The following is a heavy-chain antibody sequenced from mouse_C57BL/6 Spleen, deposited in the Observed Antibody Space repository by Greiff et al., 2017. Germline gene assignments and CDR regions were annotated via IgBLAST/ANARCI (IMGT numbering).Heavy chain of an antibody. D-gene: IGHD1-1*01. V-gene: IGHV1-82*01. CDR3: ARRDTTVVARYFDV. CDR1: GYAFSSSW. CDR2: IYPGDGDT. J-gene: IGHJ1*03. Sequence: QVQLKQSGPELVKPGASVKISCKASGYAFSSSWMNWVKQRPGKGLEWIGRIYPGDGDTNYNGKFKGKATLTADKSSSTAYMQLSSLTSEDSAVCCCARRDTTVVARYFDVWGTGTTVTVSS.